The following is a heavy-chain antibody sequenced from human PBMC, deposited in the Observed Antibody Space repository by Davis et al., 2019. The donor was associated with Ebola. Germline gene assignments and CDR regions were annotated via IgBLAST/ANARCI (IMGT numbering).Heavy chain of an antibody. J-gene: IGHJ4*02. CDR2: MWYDGSRQ. CDR1: GFIFSNYG. Sequence: GESLKISCAASGFIFSNYGMHWVRQAPGKGLEWVALMWYDGSRQYYADSVKGRFTVSRDNSRNILYLQMNSLRAEDTAVYYCAREAGTVFDYWGQGTLVTVSS. CDR3: AREAGTVFDY. V-gene: IGHV3-33*01. D-gene: IGHD1-1*01.